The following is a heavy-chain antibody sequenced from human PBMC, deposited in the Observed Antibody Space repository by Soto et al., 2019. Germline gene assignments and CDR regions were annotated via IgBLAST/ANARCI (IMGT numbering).Heavy chain of an antibody. CDR1: GYTFTNYG. J-gene: IGHJ4*02. Sequence: QVQLVQSGPEVKKPGASVKVSCKTSGYTFTNYGISWVRQAPGQGLEWMGWITTDKGKTTYAQKFQGRVTMTTDTSTSTAYIELRSLRSDDTAMYYCSPLPPAFDYWGQGTLVTVSS. CDR2: ITTDKGKT. CDR3: SPLPPAFDY. V-gene: IGHV1-18*01.